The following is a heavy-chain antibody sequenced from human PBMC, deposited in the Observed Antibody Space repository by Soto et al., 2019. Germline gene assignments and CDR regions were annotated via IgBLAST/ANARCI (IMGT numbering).Heavy chain of an antibody. D-gene: IGHD2-2*01. CDR1: GFTFSSYV. CDR2: ISGNGAYI. J-gene: IGHJ5*02. Sequence: EVQLLESGGGLVQPGGSLRLSCAASGFTFSSYVITWVRQAPGKGLEWVSSISGNGAYIYYANSVKGRFTISRDNSKNTLYLHMNSLRGEDTAIYYCAKLVGAYQRWFAPWGPGTLVTVSS. CDR3: AKLVGAYQRWFAP. V-gene: IGHV3-23*01.